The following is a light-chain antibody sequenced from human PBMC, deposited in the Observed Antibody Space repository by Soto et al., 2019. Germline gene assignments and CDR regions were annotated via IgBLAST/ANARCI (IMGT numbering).Light chain of an antibody. V-gene: IGLV1-40*01. CDR1: TSNIGTGYD. J-gene: IGLJ1*01. CDR3: SSYTSRSTLV. Sequence: QSVLTQPPSVSGAPGQRVTISCTGTTSNIGTGYDVHWYRQFPGTAPKLLIYDDTNRPSGVPDRFAGSKSGTSASLAITGLQAEDEADYYCSSYTSRSTLVFGTGTEVTV. CDR2: DDT.